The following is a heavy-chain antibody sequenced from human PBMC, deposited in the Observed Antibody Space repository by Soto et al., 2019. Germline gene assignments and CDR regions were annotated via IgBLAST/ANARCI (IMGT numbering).Heavy chain of an antibody. CDR1: GGTFSSYA. CDR3: SGHFGVVIIDDY. D-gene: IGHD3-3*01. V-gene: IGHV1-69*13. J-gene: IGHJ4*02. Sequence: SVKVSCKASGGTFSSYAISWVRQAPGQGLEWMGGIIPIFGTANYAQKFQGRVTITADESTSTAYMELSSLRSEDTAVYYCSGHFGVVIIDDYWGQGTLVTVSS. CDR2: IIPIFGTA.